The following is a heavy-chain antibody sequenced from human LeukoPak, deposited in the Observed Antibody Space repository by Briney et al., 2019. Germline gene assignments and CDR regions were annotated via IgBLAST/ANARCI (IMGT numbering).Heavy chain of an antibody. CDR3: ARGVYSSGLYYFDY. V-gene: IGHV1-18*01. Sequence: GASVKVSCKASGYTFTSYGISWVRQAPGQGLEWMGWISAYNGNTNYAQKLQGRVTMTTDTSTSTAYVELRSLRSDDTAVYYCARGVYSSGLYYFDYWGQGTLVTVSS. CDR2: ISAYNGNT. CDR1: GYTFTSYG. D-gene: IGHD6-19*01. J-gene: IGHJ4*02.